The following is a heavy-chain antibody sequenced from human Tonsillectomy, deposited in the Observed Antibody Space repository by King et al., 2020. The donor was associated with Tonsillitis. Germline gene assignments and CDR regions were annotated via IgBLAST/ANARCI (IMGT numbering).Heavy chain of an antibody. V-gene: IGHV3-21*01. CDR2: IDSSSSHI. CDR1: GFTFSSYD. CDR3: ARYGGGSFDY. Sequence: VQLVESGGGLVKPGGSLRLSCAASGFTFSSYDLNWVRRAPGKGLEWVSSIDSSSSHIYYADSVKGRLTISRDNAKNSLYLQMTSLRGEDTAVYYCARYGGGSFDYWGQGTLVTVSS. J-gene: IGHJ4*02. D-gene: IGHD3-10*01.